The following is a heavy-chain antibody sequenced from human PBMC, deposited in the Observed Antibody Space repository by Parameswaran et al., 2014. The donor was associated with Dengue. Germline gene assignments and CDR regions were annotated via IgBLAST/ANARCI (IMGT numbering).Heavy chain of an antibody. J-gene: IGHJ4*02. V-gene: IGHV4-4*02. CDR3: AREPNIVVDYGDYYFDY. CDR2: IYHSGST. D-gene: IGHD4-17*01. CDR1: GGSISSSNW. Sequence: SETLSLTCAVSGGSISSSNWWSWVRQPPGKGLEWIGEIYHSGSTNYNPSLKSRVTISVDKSKNQFSLKLSSVTAADTAVYYCAREPNIVVDYGDYYFDYWGQGTPVTVSS.